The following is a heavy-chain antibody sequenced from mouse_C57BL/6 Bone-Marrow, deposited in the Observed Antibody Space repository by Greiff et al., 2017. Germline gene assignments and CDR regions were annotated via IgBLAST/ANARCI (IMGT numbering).Heavy chain of an antibody. CDR1: GYTFTSYW. D-gene: IGHD2-12*01. CDR2: IHPNSGST. J-gene: IGHJ4*01. Sequence: QVQLQQPGAELVKPGASVKLSCKASGYTFTSYWMHWVKQRPGQGLEWIGMIHPNSGSTNYNEKIKSKATLTVGKSYSTAYMQLSSLTSDDSAVYYCATFIVTTGPYAMDYWGQGTSVTVSS. V-gene: IGHV1-64*01. CDR3: ATFIVTTGPYAMDY.